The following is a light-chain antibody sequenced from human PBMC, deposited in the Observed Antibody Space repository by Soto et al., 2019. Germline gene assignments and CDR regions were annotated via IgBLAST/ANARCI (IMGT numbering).Light chain of an antibody. Sequence: EIVLTQSPVTLSLSPGERATLSCRASQSVRTYLAWYQVKPGQAPRLLIYDASRRAPGVPARFSGSGSGTDFTLTIRSLEPEDFALYYCQPRNTWPPITFGQGTRLEIK. CDR3: QPRNTWPPIT. CDR2: DAS. J-gene: IGKJ5*01. CDR1: QSVRTY. V-gene: IGKV3-11*01.